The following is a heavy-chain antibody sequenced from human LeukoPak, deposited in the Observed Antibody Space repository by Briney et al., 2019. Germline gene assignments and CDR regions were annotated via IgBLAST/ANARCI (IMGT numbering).Heavy chain of an antibody. CDR1: GFTFSSYS. V-gene: IGHV3-21*01. D-gene: IGHD1-26*01. CDR2: ISSSSSYI. J-gene: IGHJ4*02. Sequence: GGSLRLSCAASGFTFSSYSMNWVRQAPGKGLEWVSSISSSSSYIYYADSVKGRFTISRDNAKNSLYLQMNSLRAEDTAVYYCAREGKRIVGAFPGDDWGQGTLVTVSS. CDR3: AREGKRIVGAFPGDD.